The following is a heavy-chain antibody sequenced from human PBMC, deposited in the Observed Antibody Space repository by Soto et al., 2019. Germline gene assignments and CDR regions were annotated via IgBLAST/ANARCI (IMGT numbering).Heavy chain of an antibody. CDR3: VSVVAIPGYPDN. D-gene: IGHD5-12*01. J-gene: IGHJ4*02. CDR2: IVPIVDTS. Sequence: QVQLVQSGAEVRQPASSVKVSCKTSGGTFSSYAISWVRQAPGQGLEWMGGIVPIVDTSTYAQKFQGRVTITPEESTSTVYMELSSVRSDDTAVYYCVSVVAIPGYPDNWGQGTLVTVSS. V-gene: IGHV1-69*05. CDR1: GGTFSSYA.